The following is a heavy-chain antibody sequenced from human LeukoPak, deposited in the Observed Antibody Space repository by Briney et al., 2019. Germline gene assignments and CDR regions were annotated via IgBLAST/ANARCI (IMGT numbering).Heavy chain of an antibody. CDR1: GGSISSSSYY. J-gene: IGHJ1*01. CDR2: IDYSGST. CDR3: ARSGGLYTSTWYFHR. D-gene: IGHD6-13*01. Sequence: SETLSLTCSVSGGSISSSSYYWGWIRQPPGKGLEWIGYIDYSGSTIHNPSLKSRVTISVNTSKNQFSLQLTSVTAADTAVYYCARSGGLYTSTWYFHRWGQGTLVTVSS. V-gene: IGHV4-61*05.